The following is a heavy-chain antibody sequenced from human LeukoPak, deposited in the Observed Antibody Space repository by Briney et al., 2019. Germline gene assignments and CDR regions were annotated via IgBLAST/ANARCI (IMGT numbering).Heavy chain of an antibody. CDR1: GYTFTGYY. Sequence: ASVKVSCKASGYTFTGYYMHWVRQAPGQGLEWMGWINPNSGGTNYAQKFQGRVTMTRDTSISTAYMELSRLRSDDTAVYYCARGPRYCSSTSCLTEYYYYYMDVWGKGTTVTVSS. CDR2: INPNSGGT. D-gene: IGHD2-2*01. CDR3: ARGPRYCSSTSCLTEYYYYYMDV. J-gene: IGHJ6*03. V-gene: IGHV1-2*02.